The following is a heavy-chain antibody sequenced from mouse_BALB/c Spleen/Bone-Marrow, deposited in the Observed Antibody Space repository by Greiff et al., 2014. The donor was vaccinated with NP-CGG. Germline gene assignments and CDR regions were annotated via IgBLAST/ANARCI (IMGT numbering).Heavy chain of an antibody. V-gene: IGHV14-3*02. Sequence: VQLQQSGAELVKPGASVKLSCTASGFNIKDTYMHWVKLRPEQGLEWIGRIDPANGNTKYDPKFQGKATITADTSSNTAYLQLSSLTSEDTAVYYCANYYYGSSLYAYWGQGTLVTVSA. CDR3: ANYYYGSSLYAY. CDR2: IDPANGNT. J-gene: IGHJ3*01. D-gene: IGHD1-1*01. CDR1: GFNIKDTY.